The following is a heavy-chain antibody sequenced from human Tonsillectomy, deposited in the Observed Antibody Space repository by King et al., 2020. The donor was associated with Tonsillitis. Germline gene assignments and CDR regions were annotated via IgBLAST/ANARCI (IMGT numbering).Heavy chain of an antibody. V-gene: IGHV1-2*02. CDR2: INPNSGGT. CDR1: GYTFTGQY. J-gene: IGHJ4*02. D-gene: IGHD6-13*01. Sequence: QLVQSGAEVKKPGASVKVSCKASGYTFTGQYMHWVREAPGQGLEWMGWINPNSGGTDYAQKFQGRVTMTRDTSISTSYMERSGLKSDDTAVYYCARDSGSSWFRRQYYFDYWGQGTLVTVSS. CDR3: ARDSGSSWFRRQYYFDY.